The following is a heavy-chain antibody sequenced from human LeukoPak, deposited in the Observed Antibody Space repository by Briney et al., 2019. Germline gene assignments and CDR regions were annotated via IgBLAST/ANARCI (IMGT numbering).Heavy chain of an antibody. V-gene: IGHV1-2*04. Sequence: ASVKVSCKASGYTFTGYYMHGVRQAPGQGLEWMGWINPNSGGTNYAQKFQGWVTMTRDTSISTAYMELSRLRSDDTAVYYCVREGFGSAAIREGYYYYYGMDVWGKGTTVTVSS. J-gene: IGHJ6*04. D-gene: IGHD2-2*01. CDR2: INPNSGGT. CDR3: VREGFGSAAIREGYYYYYGMDV. CDR1: GYTFTGYY.